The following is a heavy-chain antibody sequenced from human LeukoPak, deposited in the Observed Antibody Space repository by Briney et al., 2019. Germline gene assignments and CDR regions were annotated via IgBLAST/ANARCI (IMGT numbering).Heavy chain of an antibody. CDR2: VCYSGST. V-gene: IGHV4-39*01. CDR3: ARQYSGDSRSPFFDY. D-gene: IGHD5-18*01. J-gene: IGHJ4*02. CDR1: GGSISSSSYC. Sequence: SETLSLTCTVSGGSISSSSYCWGWIRQPPGKGLEWIGSVCYSGSTYYNPSLKSRVTISVDTSKNQFSLKLSSVTAADTAVYYGARQYSGDSRSPFFDYWGKGTLVTVSS.